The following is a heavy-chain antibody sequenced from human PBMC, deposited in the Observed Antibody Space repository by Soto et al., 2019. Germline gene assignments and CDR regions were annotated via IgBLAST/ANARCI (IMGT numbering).Heavy chain of an antibody. J-gene: IGHJ4*02. CDR1: GGSISSGGYY. CDR3: ARSYRFSPLDKSRFKSNYFDY. V-gene: IGHV4-31*03. CDR2: IYYSGST. D-gene: IGHD3-10*01. Sequence: QVQLQESGPGLVKPSQTLSLTCTVSGGSISSGGYYWSWIRQHPGKAMEWIGYIYYSGSTYYNPSLKSRVTISVVTSKNQFSLKLSSVTAADTAVYYCARSYRFSPLDKSRFKSNYFDYWGQGTLVTVSS.